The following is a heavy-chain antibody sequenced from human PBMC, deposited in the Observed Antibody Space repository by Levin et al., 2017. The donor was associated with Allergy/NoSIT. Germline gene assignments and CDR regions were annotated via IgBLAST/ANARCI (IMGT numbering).Heavy chain of an antibody. Sequence: PGGSLRLSCAASGFIFSSYSMNWVRQAPGKGLEWVSTISSSSTYIYYADSVKGRFTISRDNPKNSLYLQMNSLRAEDTAVYYCAREPTSCGGDCFSLCDYWGQGTLVTVSS. J-gene: IGHJ4*02. CDR3: AREPTSCGGDCFSLCDY. CDR2: ISSSSTYI. V-gene: IGHV3-21*01. CDR1: GFIFSSYS. D-gene: IGHD2-21*02.